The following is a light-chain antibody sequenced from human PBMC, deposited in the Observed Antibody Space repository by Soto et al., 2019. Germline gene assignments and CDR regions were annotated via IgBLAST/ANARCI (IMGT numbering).Light chain of an antibody. CDR2: GAS. CDR1: QSVSSNY. CDR3: QQYGSSMGT. V-gene: IGKV3-20*01. J-gene: IGKJ1*01. Sequence: EIVLTQSPGTLSLSPGEGATLSCRASQSVSSNYLAWYQQKPGQAPRLLIYGASSRATGIPDRFSGSGSGTDFTLTISRLEPEDFAVYYCQQYGSSMGTFGHGTKVEIK.